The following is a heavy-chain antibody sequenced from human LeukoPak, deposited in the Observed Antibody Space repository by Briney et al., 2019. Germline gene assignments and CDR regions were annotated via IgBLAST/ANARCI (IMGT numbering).Heavy chain of an antibody. J-gene: IGHJ5*02. CDR3: ARDGEDSSGWYLANWFDP. CDR1: GGTFSSYA. Sequence: SVKVSCKASGGTFSSYAISWVRQAPGQGLEWMGRIIPIFGTANYAQKFQGRVTITTDESTSTAYMELSSLRSEDTAVYYCARDGEDSSGWYLANWFDPWGQGTLVTSPQ. V-gene: IGHV1-69*05. D-gene: IGHD6-19*01. CDR2: IIPIFGTA.